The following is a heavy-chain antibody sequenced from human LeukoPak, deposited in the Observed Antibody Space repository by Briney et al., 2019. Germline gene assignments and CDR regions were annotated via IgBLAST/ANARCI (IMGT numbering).Heavy chain of an antibody. CDR3: ARGRRIAAAVPNWFDP. Sequence: ASVKVSCKASGYTFTGYDINWVRQATGQGLEWMGWMNPNSGNTGYAQKFQGRVTITRNTSISTAYMELSSLRSEDTAVYYCARGRRIAAAVPNWFDPWGQGTLVTVSS. J-gene: IGHJ5*02. CDR2: MNPNSGNT. D-gene: IGHD6-13*01. V-gene: IGHV1-8*03. CDR1: GYTFTGYD.